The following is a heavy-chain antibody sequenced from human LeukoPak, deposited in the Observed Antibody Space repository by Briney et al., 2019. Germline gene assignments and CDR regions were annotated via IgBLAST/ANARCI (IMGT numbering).Heavy chain of an antibody. J-gene: IGHJ6*02. D-gene: IGHD5-12*01. V-gene: IGHV4-39*01. CDR1: GGSIIISRSY. CDR3: VRHEGESRGYYYYYYGMDV. Sequence: SETLSLTCTVSGGSIIISRSYWGWIRQPPGKGLEWIGSIDYSGTTYYNLSLKSRVTMSVDTSKNQFSLKLSSVTAADTAVYYCVRHEGESRGYYYYYYGMDVWGQGTTVTVSS. CDR2: IDYSGTT.